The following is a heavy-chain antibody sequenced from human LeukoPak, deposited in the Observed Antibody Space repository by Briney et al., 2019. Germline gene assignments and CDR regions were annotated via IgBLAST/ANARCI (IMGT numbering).Heavy chain of an antibody. J-gene: IGHJ4*02. CDR3: AKDRSGIVVVVAAGAYYFDY. D-gene: IGHD2-15*01. Sequence: GGSLRLSCAASGFTFDDYTMHWVRQVPGKGLEWVSFISWDGSSTYYVDSVKGRFTISRDNSKNTLYLQMNSLRAEDTAVYYCAKDRSGIVVVVAAGAYYFDYWGQGTLVTVSS. CDR2: ISWDGSST. V-gene: IGHV3-43*01. CDR1: GFTFDDYT.